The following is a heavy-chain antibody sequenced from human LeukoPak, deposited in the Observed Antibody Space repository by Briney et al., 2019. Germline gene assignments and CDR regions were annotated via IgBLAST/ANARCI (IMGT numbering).Heavy chain of an antibody. Sequence: GGSLRLSCAASRFTFSSYGMHWVRQAPGKGLEWVAVISYDGSNKYYADSVKGRFTISRDNSKNTLYLQMNSLRAEDTAVYYCAKGYRIAAAGDWGQGTLVIVSS. D-gene: IGHD6-13*01. CDR2: ISYDGSNK. CDR3: AKGYRIAAAGD. J-gene: IGHJ4*02. V-gene: IGHV3-30*18. CDR1: RFTFSSYG.